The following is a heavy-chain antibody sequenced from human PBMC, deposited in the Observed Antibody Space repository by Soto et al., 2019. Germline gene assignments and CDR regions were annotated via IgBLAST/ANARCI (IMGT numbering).Heavy chain of an antibody. Sequence: EVQLLESGGSLVQPGGSLRLSCAASGFNFNNYAMSWVRQAPGKGLQWVSGISNSGGGTYYADSVRGRFTVSRDNSKNRLYLQMNSLRAEDTAVYYCASDLVGASDSYGLDVWGQGTPVTVSS. CDR3: ASDLVGASDSYGLDV. CDR1: GFNFNNYA. J-gene: IGHJ6*02. V-gene: IGHV3-23*01. D-gene: IGHD1-26*01. CDR2: ISNSGGGT.